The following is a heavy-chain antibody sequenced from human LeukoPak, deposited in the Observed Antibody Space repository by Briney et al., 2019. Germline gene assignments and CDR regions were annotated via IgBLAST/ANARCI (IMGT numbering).Heavy chain of an antibody. J-gene: IGHJ4*02. CDR3: AKDRSGEYTWDY. CDR2: ISYGGSVK. Sequence: PGGSPRLSCAASGFTFSSHAMHWVRQAPGKGLEWVAFISYGGSVKYYIDSVKGRFTISRDNSKNTMYLEMNSLRGEDTAVYYCAKDRSGEYTWDYWGQGTLVTVSS. D-gene: IGHD4-17*01. CDR1: GFTFSSHA. V-gene: IGHV3-30*18.